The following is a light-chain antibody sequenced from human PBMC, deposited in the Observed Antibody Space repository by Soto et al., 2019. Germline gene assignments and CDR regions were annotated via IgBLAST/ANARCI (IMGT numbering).Light chain of an antibody. CDR3: TSCAGSNTYV. V-gene: IGLV2-8*01. CDR1: KNDVGFYDF. Sequence: QSVLTQPHSASGSPGQSVTISCTGTKNDVGFYDFVSWYQHHPGKAPRLIIYEVVQRPSGVPDRFSGSKSGNTASLTVSGLQAAVESDYFCTSCAGSNTYVFGSGTKV. J-gene: IGLJ1*01. CDR2: EVV.